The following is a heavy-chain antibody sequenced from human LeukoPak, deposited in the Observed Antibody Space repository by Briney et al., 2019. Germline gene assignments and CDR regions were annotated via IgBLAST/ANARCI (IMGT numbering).Heavy chain of an antibody. CDR1: GGSISSYY. Sequence: PSETLSLTCTVSGGSISSYYWSWIRQPPGKGLEWIGYIYYSGSTNYNPSLKSRVTISVDTFKNQFSLKLSSVTAADTAVYYCARGGAVAGWDYFDYWGQGTLVTVSS. CDR2: IYYSGST. V-gene: IGHV4-59*01. J-gene: IGHJ4*02. D-gene: IGHD6-19*01. CDR3: ARGGAVAGWDYFDY.